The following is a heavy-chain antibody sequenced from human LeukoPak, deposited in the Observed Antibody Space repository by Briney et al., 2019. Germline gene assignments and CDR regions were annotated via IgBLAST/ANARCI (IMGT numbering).Heavy chain of an antibody. CDR3: ARDHDYVWGSYRSKALGY. D-gene: IGHD3-16*02. CDR1: GGSISSGGYY. Sequence: SETLSLTCTVSGGSISSGGYYWSWIRQHPGKGLEWVGHIYSSGSTYYNPSLKSRVTISIDTSKNQFSLKLSSVTAADTAVYYCARDHDYVWGSYRSKALGYWGQGSLVTVSS. J-gene: IGHJ4*02. CDR2: IYSSGST. V-gene: IGHV4-31*03.